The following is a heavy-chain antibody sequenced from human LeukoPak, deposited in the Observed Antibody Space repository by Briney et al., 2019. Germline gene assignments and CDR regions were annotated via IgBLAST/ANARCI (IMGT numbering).Heavy chain of an antibody. V-gene: IGHV5-51*01. D-gene: IGHD2-15*01. CDR2: IYPRDSDT. Sequence: GESLKISCKGSGYSFTNYWIGWVRQMPGKGLEWMGIIYPRDSDTRYSPSFQGQVTISADKSISTAYLQWSSLKALDTAMYYCARWGGYCSGGSCYPLYYFDYWGQGTLVTVSS. J-gene: IGHJ4*02. CDR1: GYSFTNYW. CDR3: ARWGGYCSGGSCYPLYYFDY.